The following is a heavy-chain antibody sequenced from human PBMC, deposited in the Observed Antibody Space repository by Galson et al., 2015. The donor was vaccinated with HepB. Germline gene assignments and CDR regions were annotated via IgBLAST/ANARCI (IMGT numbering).Heavy chain of an antibody. V-gene: IGHV3-49*03. D-gene: IGHD3-3*01. Sequence: SLRLSCAASGFTFGDYAMSWFRQAPGKGLEWVGFIRSKAYGGTTEYAASVKGRFTISRDDSNSIAYLQMNSLKTEDTAVYYCTRDRSSSYDFWSGYQTHYYYYYYMDVWGKGTTVTVSS. CDR2: IRSKAYGGTT. CDR3: TRDRSSSYDFWSGYQTHYYYYYYMDV. CDR1: GFTFGDYA. J-gene: IGHJ6*03.